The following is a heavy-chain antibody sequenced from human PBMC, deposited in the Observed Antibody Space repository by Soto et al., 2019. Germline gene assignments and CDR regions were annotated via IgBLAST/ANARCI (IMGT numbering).Heavy chain of an antibody. CDR2: VSGNGGTT. CDR3: ARGRGTFTYWYFDL. V-gene: IGHV3-64*01. J-gene: IGHJ2*01. Sequence: EVQLVESGGGLVQPGGYLRVSCAASGYTISSYSMHGVRQAPGKGLEYVSAVSGNGGTTYYANSVKGRFTISRDNSENTLYLQMGSLRAEDMAVYYCARGRGTFTYWYFDLWGRGTPVTVSS. D-gene: IGHD3-10*01. CDR1: GYTISSYS.